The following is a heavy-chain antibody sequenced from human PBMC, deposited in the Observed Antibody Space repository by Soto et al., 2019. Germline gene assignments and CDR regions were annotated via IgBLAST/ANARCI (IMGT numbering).Heavy chain of an antibody. D-gene: IGHD5-12*01. CDR2: ISNDENIK. J-gene: IGHJ4*02. Sequence: PGGSLRLSCVASGFKFGNFGMHWVRQAPGKGLEWVTVISNDENIKQDSVRGRFAIARDNSKNTLYLQLTSLRAEDTAIYYWARGVRGVLDYWGQGTLVTVSS. V-gene: IGHV3-33*01. CDR1: GFKFGNFG. CDR3: ARGVRGVLDY.